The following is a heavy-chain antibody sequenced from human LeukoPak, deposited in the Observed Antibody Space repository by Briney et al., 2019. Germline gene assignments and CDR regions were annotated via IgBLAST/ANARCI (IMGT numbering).Heavy chain of an antibody. CDR1: GYTLSSYA. V-gene: IGHV7-4-1*02. CDR2: INTNTGNP. CDR3: ARESYGDDY. D-gene: IGHD4-17*01. Sequence: ASVKVSCKASGYTLSSYAMDWVRQAPGQGLEWMGWINTNTGNPTYAQGFTGRFVFSLGTSVSTAYLQISSLKAEDTAVYYCARESYGDDYWGQGTLVTVSS. J-gene: IGHJ4*02.